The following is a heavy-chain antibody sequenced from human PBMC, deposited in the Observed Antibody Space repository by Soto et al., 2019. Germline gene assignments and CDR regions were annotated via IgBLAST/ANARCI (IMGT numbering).Heavy chain of an antibody. V-gene: IGHV4-4*02. J-gene: IGHJ4*02. CDR1: GGSIISSNC. D-gene: IGHD3-22*01. Sequence: PSETLSVTCAVSGGSIISSNCWSVLRQPPGKGLEWIGEIYHSGSTNYNPSLKSRVTISVDKSKNQFSLKLSSVTAADTAVYYCARDGGDYYDSSGYYRRGEFDYWGQGTLVTVSS. CDR2: IYHSGST. CDR3: ARDGGDYYDSSGYYRRGEFDY.